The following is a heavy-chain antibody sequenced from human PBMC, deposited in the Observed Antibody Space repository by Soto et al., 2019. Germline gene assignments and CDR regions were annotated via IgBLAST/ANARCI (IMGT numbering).Heavy chain of an antibody. D-gene: IGHD6-6*01. CDR3: TTLAARTGRLGYYYMDV. J-gene: IGHJ6*03. CDR1: GFTFSNAW. Sequence: GGSLRLSCAASGFTFSNAWMSWVRQAPGKGLEWVGRIKSKTDGGTTDYAAPVKGRFTISRDDSKNTLYLQMNSLKTDDTAVYYCTTLAARTGRLGYYYMDVWGKGTTVTVSS. CDR2: IKSKTDGGTT. V-gene: IGHV3-15*01.